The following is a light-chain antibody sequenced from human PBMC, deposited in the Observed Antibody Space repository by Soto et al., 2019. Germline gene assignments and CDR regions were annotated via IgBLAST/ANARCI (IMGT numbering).Light chain of an antibody. J-gene: IGKJ1*01. V-gene: IGKV3-20*01. CDR2: GAS. Sequence: VLTQSLVTLSFYTKKRAPLSSSSRQSVFNSHIGWYQQKPGQAPRRLIFGASFRATGIPDRFSGSGSGTDFTLTIIRLEQEDFVVYYCQQYGFSPTTFGQGTKVDI. CDR3: QQYGFSPTT. CDR1: QSVFNSH.